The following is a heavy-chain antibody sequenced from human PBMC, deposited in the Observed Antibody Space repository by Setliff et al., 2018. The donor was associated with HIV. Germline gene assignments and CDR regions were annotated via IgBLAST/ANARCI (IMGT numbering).Heavy chain of an antibody. V-gene: IGHV3-7*01. J-gene: IGHJ3*02. D-gene: IGHD5-18*01. Sequence: PGGSLRLSCAASGFTFSSYWMSWVRQAPGKGLEWVANIKQDGSEKYYVDSVKGRFTISRDNAKNSLYLQMNSLRAEDAAVYYCARDRKAAMVGSDAFDIWGQGTMVTV. CDR2: IKQDGSEK. CDR1: GFTFSSYW. CDR3: ARDRKAAMVGSDAFDI.